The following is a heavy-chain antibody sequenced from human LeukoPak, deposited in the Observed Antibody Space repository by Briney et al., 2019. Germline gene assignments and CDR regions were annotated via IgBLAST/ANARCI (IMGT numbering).Heavy chain of an antibody. V-gene: IGHV4-30-4*01. D-gene: IGHD3-16*01. Sequence: SETLSLTCTVSGGSISSGDCYWSWIRQPPGKGLEWIGYIYYSGSTYYNPSLKSRVTISVDTSKNQFSLKLSSVTAADTAVYYCAREDGARGGFYFDYWGQGTLVTVSS. CDR1: GGSISSGDCY. CDR3: AREDGARGGFYFDY. CDR2: IYYSGST. J-gene: IGHJ4*02.